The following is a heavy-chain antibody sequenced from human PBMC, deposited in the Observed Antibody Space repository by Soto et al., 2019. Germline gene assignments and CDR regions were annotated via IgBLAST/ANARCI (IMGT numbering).Heavy chain of an antibody. D-gene: IGHD2-2*01. Sequence: PSETLSLTCTVSNDSVLTSIYYWAWIRQPPGKGLEWIGTVYYTGTTYYNPSLQSRVTISIDTSKNQFSLNLDSVTAADTAVYYCARNWNLALVPAAYFDSWGQGTMVTVS. J-gene: IGHJ4*02. CDR1: NDSVLTSIYY. V-gene: IGHV4-39*01. CDR3: ARNWNLALVPAAYFDS. CDR2: VYYTGTT.